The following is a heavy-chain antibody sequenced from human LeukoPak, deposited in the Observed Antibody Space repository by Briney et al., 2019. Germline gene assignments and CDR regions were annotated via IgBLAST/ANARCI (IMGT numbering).Heavy chain of an antibody. Sequence: SETLSLTCTVSGGSISSYFWSWIRQPPGKGLEWIAYIHYSENTNYNPSLKSRVTISLDTSKNQFSLMLSSVTAADTAVYYCARDRRWELLHAFDIWGQGTMVAVSS. J-gene: IGHJ3*02. D-gene: IGHD1-26*01. V-gene: IGHV4-59*01. CDR1: GGSISSYF. CDR2: IHYSENT. CDR3: ARDRRWELLHAFDI.